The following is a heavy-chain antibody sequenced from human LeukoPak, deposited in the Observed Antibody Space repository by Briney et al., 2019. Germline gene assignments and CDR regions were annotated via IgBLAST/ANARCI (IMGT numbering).Heavy chain of an antibody. Sequence: KSGESLQISCKGSGYSFTYYWISWVRQMPGKGLEWMGIIYPGDSDTRYRPSFQGQVTISVDKSINTAYLQWSSLKASDTAMYYCARQDGNSKYYFDYWGQGTLVTVSS. CDR2: IYPGDSDT. J-gene: IGHJ4*02. V-gene: IGHV5-51*01. D-gene: IGHD1-1*01. CDR3: ARQDGNSKYYFDY. CDR1: GYSFTYYW.